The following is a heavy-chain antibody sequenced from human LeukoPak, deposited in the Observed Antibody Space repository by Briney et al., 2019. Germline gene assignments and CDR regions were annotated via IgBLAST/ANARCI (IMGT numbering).Heavy chain of an antibody. CDR1: GFSFSGHW. V-gene: IGHV3-74*01. J-gene: IGHJ4*02. CDR2: ISPTGSTT. CDR3: ARGPNSNWSGLDF. Sequence: GGSLRLSCTASGFSFSGHWMHWARQLPGKGLVWVSRISPTGSTTSYADSVKGRFTVSRDNAKNILYLQVNNLRAEDTAVYYCARGPNSNWSGLDFWGQGTLLTVSS. D-gene: IGHD6-6*01.